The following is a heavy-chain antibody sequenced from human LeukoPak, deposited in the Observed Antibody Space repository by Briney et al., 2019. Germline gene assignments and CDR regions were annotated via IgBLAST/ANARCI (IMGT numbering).Heavy chain of an antibody. J-gene: IGHJ4*02. Sequence: ASVKVSCKASGYTFTTYDINWVRQAAGQGLEWMGWMNPHSGNAGYAQKFQGRVTMTRDTSISTAYMELSSLRSEDTAVYYCARDQSITIFGLDYWGQGTLVTVSS. CDR1: GYTFTTYD. V-gene: IGHV1-8*01. D-gene: IGHD3-3*01. CDR2: MNPHSGNA. CDR3: ARDQSITIFGLDY.